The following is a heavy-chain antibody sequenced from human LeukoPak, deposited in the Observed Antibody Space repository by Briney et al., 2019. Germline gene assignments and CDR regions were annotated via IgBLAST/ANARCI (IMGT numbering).Heavy chain of an antibody. D-gene: IGHD3-10*01. CDR2: INPTSGGT. J-gene: IGHJ5*02. CDR3: ARERPRGVGGFDP. Sequence: ASVKVSCKASGYTFTGYYLHWVRQAPGQGFEWMGWINPTSGGTNYAQKFQGRVTMTRDTSISTAYMELSWLRSDDTAVYYCARERPRGVGGFDPWGQGTLVTVSS. CDR1: GYTFTGYY. V-gene: IGHV1-2*02.